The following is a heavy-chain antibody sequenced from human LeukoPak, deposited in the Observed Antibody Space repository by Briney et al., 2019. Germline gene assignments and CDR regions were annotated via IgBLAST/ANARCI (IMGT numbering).Heavy chain of an antibody. CDR2: ISSSSSYT. CDR3: ARAPHYSNYGPYYYGMDV. V-gene: IGHV3-11*06. J-gene: IGHJ6*02. D-gene: IGHD4-11*01. CDR1: GFTFSDYY. Sequence: PGGSLRLSCAASGFTFSDYYMSWIRQAPGKGLEWVSYISSSSSYTNYADSVKGRFTISRDNAKNSLYLQMNSQRAEDTAVYYCARAPHYSNYGPYYYGMDVWGQGTTVTVSS.